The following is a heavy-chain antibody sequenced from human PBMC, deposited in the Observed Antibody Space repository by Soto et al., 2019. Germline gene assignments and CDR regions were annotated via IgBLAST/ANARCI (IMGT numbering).Heavy chain of an antibody. CDR2: ISSSSSYT. V-gene: IGHV3-11*06. D-gene: IGHD3-10*01. CDR3: ARAGTRNTMFRSYWFDP. J-gene: IGHJ5*02. Sequence: GGSLTLSSAASGFTFSDYYMSWIRQAPGKGLEWVSYISSSSSYTNYADSVKGRFTISRDNAKNSLYLPMNSLRAEDTAVYYCARAGTRNTMFRSYWFDPWGQGTLVTV. CDR1: GFTFSDYY.